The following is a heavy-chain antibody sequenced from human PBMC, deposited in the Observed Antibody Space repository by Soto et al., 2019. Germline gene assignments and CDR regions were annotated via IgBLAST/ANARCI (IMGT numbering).Heavy chain of an antibody. CDR3: ARASPYIVVVVAATFLIDY. CDR2: ISAYNGNT. CDR1: GYTFTSYG. Sequence: ASVKVSCKASGYTFTSYGISWVRQAPGQGLDWMGWISAYNGNTNYAQKLQGRVTMTTDTSTSTAYMELRSLRSDDTAVYYCARASPYIVVVVAATFLIDYWGQGTLVTVSS. D-gene: IGHD2-15*01. V-gene: IGHV1-18*01. J-gene: IGHJ4*02.